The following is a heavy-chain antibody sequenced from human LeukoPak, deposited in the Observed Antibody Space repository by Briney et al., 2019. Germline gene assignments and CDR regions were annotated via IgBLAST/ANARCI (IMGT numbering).Heavy chain of an antibody. CDR3: ARLFYYDSSGVYGMDV. V-gene: IGHV6-1*01. J-gene: IGHJ6*02. CDR2: TYYRSKWYY. Sequence: SQTLSLTCAISGDSVSSNSAAWNWIRQSPSRGLEWLGRTYYRSKWYYDYATSVKGRITINPDTSKNQFSLQLSSVTSEDTAVYYCARLFYYDSSGVYGMDVWGQGTTVTVSS. CDR1: GDSVSSNSAA. D-gene: IGHD3-22*01.